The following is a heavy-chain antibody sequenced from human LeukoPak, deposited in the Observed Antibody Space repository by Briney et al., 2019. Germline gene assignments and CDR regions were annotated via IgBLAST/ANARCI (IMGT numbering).Heavy chain of an antibody. CDR1: GFTFSSYA. CDR3: AKDLSPDYGSGGGWFDP. Sequence: GGSLRLSCAASGFTFSSYAMSWVRQAPGKGLEWVSAISGSGGSTYYADSVKGRFTISRDNSKNTLYLQMNSLRAEDTAVYYCAKDLSPDYGSGGGWFDPWGQGTLVTVSS. V-gene: IGHV3-23*01. J-gene: IGHJ5*02. D-gene: IGHD3-10*01. CDR2: ISGSGGST.